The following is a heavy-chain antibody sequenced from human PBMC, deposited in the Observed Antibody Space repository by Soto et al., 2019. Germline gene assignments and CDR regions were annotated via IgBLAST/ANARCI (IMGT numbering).Heavy chain of an antibody. J-gene: IGHJ5*02. Sequence: QMQLVQSGPEVTKPGSSVKVSCKASGDSFGSYAVSWERQAPGQGLEWMGAIIPVFGTTKYTQKFQGRVTITADDSTTTAYMELSSLRSDDTAVYYCARVPFGRFDPCGQGTLVTVAA. CDR3: ARVPFGRFDP. D-gene: IGHD3-10*01. CDR2: IIPVFGTT. V-gene: IGHV1-69*01. CDR1: GDSFGSYA.